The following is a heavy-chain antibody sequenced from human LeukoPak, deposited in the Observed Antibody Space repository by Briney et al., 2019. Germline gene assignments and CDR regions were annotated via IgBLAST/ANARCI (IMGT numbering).Heavy chain of an antibody. CDR3: AREGAFDINWFDS. CDR1: GGSISSYN. Sequence: SETLSLTCKVSGGSISSYNWGWIRQPAGKGLEWIGRIYRNGNTDYNPSLKSRLTMSVETTTNHFSLKLSSVTAADTAVYYCAREGAFDINWFDSWGQGNLVTVSS. CDR2: IYRNGNT. V-gene: IGHV4-4*07. J-gene: IGHJ5*01. D-gene: IGHD3-9*01.